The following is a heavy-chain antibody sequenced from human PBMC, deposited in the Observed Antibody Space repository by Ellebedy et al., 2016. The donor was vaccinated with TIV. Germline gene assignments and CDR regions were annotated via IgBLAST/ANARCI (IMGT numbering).Heavy chain of an antibody. Sequence: GESLKISCAASGFTVSSNYMSWVRQAPGKGLEWVSLIYSGGSTYYAGSVKGRFTISRDNSKNTLYLQMNSLRAEDTAVYYCARIGKNGMDVWGQGTTVTVSS. J-gene: IGHJ6*02. V-gene: IGHV3-66*01. CDR2: IYSGGST. CDR3: ARIGKNGMDV. D-gene: IGHD3-10*01. CDR1: GFTVSSNY.